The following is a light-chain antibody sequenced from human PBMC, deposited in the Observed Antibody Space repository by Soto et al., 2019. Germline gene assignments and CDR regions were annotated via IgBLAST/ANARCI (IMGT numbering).Light chain of an antibody. V-gene: IGKV3-11*01. CDR3: QQRSNWPS. J-gene: IGKJ4*01. CDR2: DAS. Sequence: EIVLTQSPATLSLSPGERATLSCRASQGVSSYLAWYQQKPGQAPRLLIYDASNRATGIPARFSGSGSGTDFTLTISSLEPEDFAVYYCQQRSNWPSFGGGTRWIS. CDR1: QGVSSY.